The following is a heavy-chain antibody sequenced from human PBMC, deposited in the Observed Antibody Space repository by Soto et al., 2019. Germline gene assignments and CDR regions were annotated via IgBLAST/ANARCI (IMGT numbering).Heavy chain of an antibody. V-gene: IGHV4-59*08. CDR3: ARSPFSGSSWWFDP. Sequence: SETLSLTCTVSGGSISSYYWSWIRQPPGKGLEWIGYIYYSGSTNYNPSLKSRVTISVDTSKNQFSLKLSSVTAADTAVYYCARSPFSGSSWWFDPWGQGTLVTVSS. J-gene: IGHJ5*02. D-gene: IGHD1-26*01. CDR2: IYYSGST. CDR1: GGSISSYY.